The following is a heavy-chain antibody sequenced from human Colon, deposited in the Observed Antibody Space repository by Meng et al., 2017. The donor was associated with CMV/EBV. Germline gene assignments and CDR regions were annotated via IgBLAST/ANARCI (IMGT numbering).Heavy chain of an antibody. V-gene: IGHV4-59*01. J-gene: IGHJ5*02. CDR1: GDSIRTYW. Sequence: GSLRLSCTVSGDSIRTYWWSWIRQSPGKGLEWIGYIHHSGTTNHTPSLRSRVIMSVDTSNNQFSLKLTSVTAADTAVYYCARDSYHYGSSTYNWFDPWGQGILVTVSS. CDR3: ARDSYHYGSSTYNWFDP. D-gene: IGHD3-10*01. CDR2: IHHSGTT.